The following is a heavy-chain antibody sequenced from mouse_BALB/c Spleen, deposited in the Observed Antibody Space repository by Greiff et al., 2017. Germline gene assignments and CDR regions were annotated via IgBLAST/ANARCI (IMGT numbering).Heavy chain of an antibody. Sequence: DVQLQESGPGLVKPSQSLSLTCTVTGYSITSDYAWNWIRQFPGNKLGWMGYISYSGSTSYNPSLKSRISITRDTSKNQFFLQLNSVTTEDTATYYCARRVVRWYFDVWGAGTTVTVSS. J-gene: IGHJ1*01. CDR2: ISYSGST. V-gene: IGHV3-2*02. CDR1: GYSITSDYA. CDR3: ARRVVRWYFDV. D-gene: IGHD1-1*02.